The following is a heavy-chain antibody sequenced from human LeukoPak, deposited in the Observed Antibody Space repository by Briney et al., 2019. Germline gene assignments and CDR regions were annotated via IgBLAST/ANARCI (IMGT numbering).Heavy chain of an antibody. V-gene: IGHV3-7*01. Sequence: GGSLRLSCAASGFTFISYRMSWVRLAAGKGREGVANIKQDGSEKYYVDSVKGRFNISRDNAMNSLYLQMKSLRAEDTAVYYCARDPLYYGSGSFDYWGQGTLVTVSS. CDR3: ARDPLYYGSGSFDY. J-gene: IGHJ4*02. D-gene: IGHD3-10*01. CDR2: IKQDGSEK. CDR1: GFTFISYR.